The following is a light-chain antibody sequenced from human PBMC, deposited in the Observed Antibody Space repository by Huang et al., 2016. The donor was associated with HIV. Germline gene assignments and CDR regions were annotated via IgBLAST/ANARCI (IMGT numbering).Light chain of an antibody. J-gene: IGKJ4*01. CDR3: QQRSNWLT. CDR1: QSVSSY. CDR2: DAS. Sequence: EIVLTQSPATLSLSPGERATLSCRASQSVSSYLAWYQQKPGQAPRLLIYDASNRDTDIPARFSGSGSGTDFTLTISSLEPEDFAVYYCQQRSNWLTFGGGTKVEIK. V-gene: IGKV3-11*01.